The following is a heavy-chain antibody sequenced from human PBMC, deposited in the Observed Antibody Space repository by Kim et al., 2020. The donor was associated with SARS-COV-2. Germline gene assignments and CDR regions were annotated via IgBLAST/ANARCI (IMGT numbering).Heavy chain of an antibody. V-gene: IGHV1-3*01. CDR3: ARVGYSSGWDNFDY. J-gene: IGHJ4*02. D-gene: IGHD6-19*01. Sequence: SQKFQGRVTLTRDTSASTAYMELSSLRSEDTAVYYCARVGYSSGWDNFDYWGQGTLVTVSS.